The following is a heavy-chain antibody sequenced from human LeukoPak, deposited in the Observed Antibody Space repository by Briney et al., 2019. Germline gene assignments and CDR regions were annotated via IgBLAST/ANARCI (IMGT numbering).Heavy chain of an antibody. Sequence: GGSLRLSRAVSGFTFSNYNMNWVRQAPGKGLDWVSYISSSSGTIYYADSVKGRFTISRDNAKNSLYLQMSSLRAEDTAVYYCARETTGIDYWGQGTLVTVSS. V-gene: IGHV3-48*01. CDR1: GFTFSNYN. D-gene: IGHD4-17*01. CDR2: ISSSSGTI. J-gene: IGHJ4*02. CDR3: ARETTGIDY.